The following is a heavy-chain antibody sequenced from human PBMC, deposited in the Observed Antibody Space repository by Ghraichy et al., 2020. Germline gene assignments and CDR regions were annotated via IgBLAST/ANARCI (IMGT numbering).Heavy chain of an antibody. J-gene: IGHJ6*02. V-gene: IGHV4-59*01. CDR2: IYYSGSA. CDR3: ARDRVDRAETTYYYGMDV. CDR1: GGSINNYY. Sequence: SETLSLTCTVSGGSINNYYWSWIRQPPGKGLEWIGYIYYSGSANYNPSLKSRVTISVDTSKNQFSLKLSSVTAADTAVYYCARDRVDRAETTYYYGMDVWGQGTTVTVSS. D-gene: IGHD1-7*01.